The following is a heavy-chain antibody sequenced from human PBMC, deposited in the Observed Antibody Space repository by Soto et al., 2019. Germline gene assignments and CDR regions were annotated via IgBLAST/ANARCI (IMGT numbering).Heavy chain of an antibody. J-gene: IGHJ5*02. V-gene: IGHV4-30-4*01. Sequence: SETLSLTCTVSGGSISSSDYYWSWIRQPPGTGLEWIGYIYYSGSTFYNPSLKSRVTISVDTSKNQFSLKLTSVTAADTAVYYCARGRRVTTGLTNSFDPWCQGTLVTVSS. CDR3: ARGRRVTTGLTNSFDP. CDR1: GGSISSSDYY. D-gene: IGHD1-1*01. CDR2: IYYSGST.